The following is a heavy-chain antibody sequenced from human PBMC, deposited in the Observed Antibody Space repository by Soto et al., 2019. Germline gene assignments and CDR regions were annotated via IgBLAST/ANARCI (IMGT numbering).Heavy chain of an antibody. CDR1: GGSISSSSYY. J-gene: IGHJ4*02. CDR3: ARHVSAVAGTEPHFDY. V-gene: IGHV4-39*01. D-gene: IGHD6-19*01. CDR2: IYYSGST. Sequence: PSETLSLTCTVSGGSISSSSYYWGWIRQPPGKGLEWIGSIYYSGSTYYNPSLKSRVTISVDTSKNQFSLKLSSVTAADTAVYYCARHVSAVAGTEPHFDYWGQGTLVTVSS.